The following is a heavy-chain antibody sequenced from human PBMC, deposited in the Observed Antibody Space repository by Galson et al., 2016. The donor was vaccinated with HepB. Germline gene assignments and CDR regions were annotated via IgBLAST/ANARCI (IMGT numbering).Heavy chain of an antibody. CDR3: VRDGVSSSHDAFDI. Sequence: SLRLSCAASGFTFSSYGMHWVRQAPGKGLEWVAVISYDGSNKYCADSVKGRFTISRDNSKNTLYLQMNSLRAEDAAVYFCVRDGVSSSHDAFDIWGQGTMVTVSS. D-gene: IGHD6-13*01. CDR1: GFTFSSYG. CDR2: ISYDGSNK. V-gene: IGHV3-30*03. J-gene: IGHJ3*02.